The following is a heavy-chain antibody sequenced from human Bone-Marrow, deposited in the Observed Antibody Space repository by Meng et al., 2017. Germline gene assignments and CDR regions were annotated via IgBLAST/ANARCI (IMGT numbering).Heavy chain of an antibody. J-gene: IGHJ4*02. V-gene: IGHV1-18*01. CDR1: GYTFTSYG. Sequence: ASVKVSCKASGYTFTSYGISWVRQAPGQGLEWMGWISAYNGNTNYAPKLQDRVTITTDTSTSTAYMELRSLRSDDTAVYYCARDSFVYGVRLLGGSYSNYWGQGPLVPVSS. CDR2: ISAYNGNT. D-gene: IGHD2-15*01. CDR3: ARDSFVYGVRLLGGSYSNY.